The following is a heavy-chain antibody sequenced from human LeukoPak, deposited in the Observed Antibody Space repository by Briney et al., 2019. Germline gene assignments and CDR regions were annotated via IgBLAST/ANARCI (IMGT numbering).Heavy chain of an antibody. CDR1: GGSICSGSYY. D-gene: IGHD1-26*01. CDR3: ARDSGSYLGAFDI. J-gene: IGHJ3*02. Sequence: SETLSLTCTVSGGSICSGSYYWSWIRQPAGKGLEWIGRIYTSGSTNYNPSLKSRVTISVDTSKNQFSLKLSSVTAADTAVYYCARDSGSYLGAFDIWGQGTMVTVSS. CDR2: IYTSGST. V-gene: IGHV4-61*02.